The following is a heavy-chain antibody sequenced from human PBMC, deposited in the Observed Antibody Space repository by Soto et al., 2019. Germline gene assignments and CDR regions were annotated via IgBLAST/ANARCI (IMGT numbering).Heavy chain of an antibody. J-gene: IGHJ6*02. CDR3: ARQRPTDGRWEFANYYGMDV. V-gene: IGHV4-34*12. CDR1: GGSFSAYY. CDR2: IIHSEST. Sequence: SETLSLTCAVYGGSFSAYYWSWVRQPPGKGLEWIGEIIHSESTKYNPSLKSRVTISVDTSKNQFSLKLSSVTTADTAVYYCARQRPTDGRWEFANYYGMDVWGQGTPVTVSS. D-gene: IGHD1-26*01.